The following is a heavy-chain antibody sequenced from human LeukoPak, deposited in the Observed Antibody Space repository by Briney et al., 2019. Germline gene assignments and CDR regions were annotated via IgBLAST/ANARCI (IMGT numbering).Heavy chain of an antibody. J-gene: IGHJ4*02. V-gene: IGHV3-20*04. Sequence: GGSLRLSCAASGFTFDDYGMSWVRHAPGKGLEWVSGINWNGGSTGYADSVKGRFTISRDNAKNSLYLQMNSLRAEDTAFYYCARGSNSGYYYFDYWGQGTLVTVSS. CDR3: ARGSNSGYYYFDY. CDR2: INWNGGST. CDR1: GFTFDDYG. D-gene: IGHD5-12*01.